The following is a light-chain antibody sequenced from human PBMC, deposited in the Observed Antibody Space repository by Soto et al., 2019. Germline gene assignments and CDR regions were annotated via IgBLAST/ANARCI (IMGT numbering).Light chain of an antibody. V-gene: IGKV3-20*01. Sequence: ETVLTQSPGTLYFSPGERATLSCRASQSVGNSHVAWYQQRRGLPPRLLIYGASNRATGIPDRFSGSGSGADFTLTISRLEPEDFAVYFCQQYGNLPPGTFGQGTRL. CDR1: QSVGNSH. CDR3: QQYGNLPPGT. J-gene: IGKJ5*01. CDR2: GAS.